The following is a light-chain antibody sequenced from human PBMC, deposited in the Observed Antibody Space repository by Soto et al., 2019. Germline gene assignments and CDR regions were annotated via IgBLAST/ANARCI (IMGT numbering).Light chain of an antibody. CDR3: QQRSSWLWT. CDR2: DAS. Sequence: EIVLTQSPATLSLSPGERATLSCRASQSVRSYLGWYQQKPGQAPRLLIYDASNRATGIPARFSGSGSGTDFTLTISRLEPEDFSVYDCQQRSSWLWTFGQGTKVLIK. V-gene: IGKV3-11*01. CDR1: QSVRSY. J-gene: IGKJ1*01.